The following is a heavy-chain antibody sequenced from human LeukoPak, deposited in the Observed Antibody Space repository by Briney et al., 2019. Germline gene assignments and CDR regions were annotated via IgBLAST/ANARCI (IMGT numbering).Heavy chain of an antibody. J-gene: IGHJ4*02. CDR3: AGYGDYVGSSTYFDY. CDR1: GGSISSYY. CDR2: IYYSGST. Sequence: SETLSLTCTVSGGSISSYYWSWIRQPPGKGLEWIGSIYYSGSTYYNPSLKSRVTISVDTSKNQFSLKLSSVTAADTAVYYCAGYGDYVGSSTYFDYWGQGTLVTVSS. V-gene: IGHV4-39*07. D-gene: IGHD4-17*01.